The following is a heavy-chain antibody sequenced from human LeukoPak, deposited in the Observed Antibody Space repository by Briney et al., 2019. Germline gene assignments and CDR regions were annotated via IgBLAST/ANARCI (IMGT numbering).Heavy chain of an antibody. D-gene: IGHD5-18*01. CDR3: ARGGVDTAMVKRPFDY. J-gene: IGHJ4*02. CDR1: GYTFTGYY. CDR2: INPNSGGT. V-gene: IGHV1-2*04. Sequence: GASVKVSCKASGYTFTGYYMHWVRQAPGQGLEWMGWINPNSGGTNYAQKLQGWVTMTRDTSISTAYMELSRLRSDDTAVYYCARGGVDTAMVKRPFDYWGQGTLVTVSS.